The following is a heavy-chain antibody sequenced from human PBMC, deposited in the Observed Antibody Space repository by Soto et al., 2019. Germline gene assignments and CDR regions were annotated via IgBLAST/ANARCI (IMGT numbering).Heavy chain of an antibody. CDR2: ISHDGVNK. Sequence: VQLVESGGGVIHPGKSLRLSCAASGSTFPNYPMHWVRQTPDNGLEWVAVISHDGVNKNSADSVKGRFTISRDNSRNTLYLQMDRLRVEDTAMYYCVRGGYSSSWERLAPWGQGTLVTVSS. V-gene: IGHV3-30-3*01. J-gene: IGHJ5*02. D-gene: IGHD6-13*01. CDR3: VRGGYSSSWERLAP. CDR1: GSTFPNYP.